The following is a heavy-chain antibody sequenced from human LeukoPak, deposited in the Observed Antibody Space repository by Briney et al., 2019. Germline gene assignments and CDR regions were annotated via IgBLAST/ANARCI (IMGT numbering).Heavy chain of an antibody. D-gene: IGHD3-22*01. CDR1: GLIFSDSY. V-gene: IGHV3-11*03. CDR3: ASSGPYSSGYEFDY. Sequence: PGGSLRLSCAASGLIFSDSYMSWIRQPPGKGLEWVSYISNSGGYTNYADSVKGRFTVSRDNGKNSLYLQMDSLRAEDTAVYYCASSGPYSSGYEFDYWGQGTLVTVSS. J-gene: IGHJ4*02. CDR2: ISNSGGYT.